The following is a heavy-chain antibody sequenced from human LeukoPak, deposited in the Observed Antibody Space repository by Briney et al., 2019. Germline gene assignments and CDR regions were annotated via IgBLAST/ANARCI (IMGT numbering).Heavy chain of an antibody. V-gene: IGHV3-48*02. D-gene: IGHD2-21*01. CDR3: ARGRGSS. CDR1: GFTFSNAW. CDR2: IGTRGTTM. Sequence: PGGSLRLSCEASGFTFSNAWMSWVRQPPGKGLEWISYIGTRGTTMYYADSVKARFTISRDNAKNSLYLQMNSLRDEDTAIYYCARGRGSSWGQGTLVTVSS. J-gene: IGHJ5*02.